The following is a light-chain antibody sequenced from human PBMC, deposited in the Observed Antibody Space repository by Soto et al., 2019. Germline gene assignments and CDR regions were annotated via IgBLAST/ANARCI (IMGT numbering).Light chain of an antibody. V-gene: IGLV2-14*01. Sequence: QSALTQPASVSGSPGQSITISCTGTSSDVGGYNYVSWYQQYPGKAPKLMIYDVSNRPSGVSNRFSGSKSGNTASLTISGLQAEDEADYYCSSYTSSSTYVVFGGGTKPTVL. J-gene: IGLJ2*01. CDR1: SSDVGGYNY. CDR2: DVS. CDR3: SSYTSSSTYVV.